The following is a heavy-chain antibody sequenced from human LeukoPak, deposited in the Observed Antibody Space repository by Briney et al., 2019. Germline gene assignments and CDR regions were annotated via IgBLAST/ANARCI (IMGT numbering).Heavy chain of an antibody. CDR2: IYTNGST. Sequence: PSQTLSLTCTVSGGSISSGRYYWSWIRQPAGKGLEWIGRIYTNGSTNYNPSLKRRVTISVDTPKNQFSLKLSSVTAADTAVYYCARRAAAETYYYCYYMDVWGKGTTVTISS. J-gene: IGHJ6*03. D-gene: IGHD6-13*01. CDR3: ARRAAAETYYYCYYMDV. V-gene: IGHV4-61*02. CDR1: GGSISSGRYY.